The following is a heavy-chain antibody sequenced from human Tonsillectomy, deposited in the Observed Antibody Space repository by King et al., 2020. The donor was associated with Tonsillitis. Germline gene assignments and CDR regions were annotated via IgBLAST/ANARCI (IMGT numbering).Heavy chain of an antibody. CDR1: GYTFTSYG. CDR2: ISAYNGNT. Sequence: QLVQSGAEVKKPGASVKVSCKASGYTFTSYGISWVRQAPGQGLEWMGWISAYNGNTNYAQKLQGRVTMTTDTSTSTAYMELRSLRSDDTAVYYCAGVSMGYRYGSNLDYWGQGTLVTVSS. D-gene: IGHD5-18*01. J-gene: IGHJ4*02. CDR3: AGVSMGYRYGSNLDY. V-gene: IGHV1-18*04.